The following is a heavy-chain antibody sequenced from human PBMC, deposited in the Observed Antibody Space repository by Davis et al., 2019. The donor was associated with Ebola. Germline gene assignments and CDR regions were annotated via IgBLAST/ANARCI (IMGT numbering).Heavy chain of an antibody. V-gene: IGHV4-39*01. J-gene: IGHJ6*02. D-gene: IGHD6-19*01. Sequence: SETLSLTCTVSGGSISSSSYYWGWIRQPPGKGLEWIGSIYYSGSTYYNPSLKSRVTISVDTSKNQFSLKLSSVTAADTAVYYCARGHISGWYYYYYGMDVWGQGTTVTVSS. CDR1: GGSISSSSYY. CDR2: IYYSGST. CDR3: ARGHISGWYYYYYGMDV.